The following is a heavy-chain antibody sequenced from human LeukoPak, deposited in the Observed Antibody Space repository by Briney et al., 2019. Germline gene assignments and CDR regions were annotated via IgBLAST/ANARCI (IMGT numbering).Heavy chain of an antibody. V-gene: IGHV4-34*01. Sequence: KTSETLSLTCAVYGGSFSGYYWSWIRQPPGKGLEWIGEINHSGSTNYNPSLKSRVTISVDTSKNQFSLKLRSVTAADTAAYYCARGRYGRGWYYFDYWGQGTLVTVSS. CDR3: ARGRYGRGWYYFDY. D-gene: IGHD6-19*01. CDR2: INHSGST. CDR1: GGSFSGYY. J-gene: IGHJ4*02.